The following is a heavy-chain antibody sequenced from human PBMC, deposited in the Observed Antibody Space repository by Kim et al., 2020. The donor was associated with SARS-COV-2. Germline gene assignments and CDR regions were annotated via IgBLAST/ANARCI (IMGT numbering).Heavy chain of an antibody. CDR3: AKQKRGYYMAV. J-gene: IGHJ6*03. D-gene: IGHD2-15*01. CDR1: GFTFNNFG. V-gene: IGHV3-30*18. Sequence: GGSLRLSCVASGFTFNNFGMHWVRQAPGKGLEWIAFISYDGNYQYYGDSVKGRLTISRDQSKNTLYLQVNSLRVDDTGVYYCAKQKRGYYMAVWGRGTT. CDR2: ISYDGNYQ.